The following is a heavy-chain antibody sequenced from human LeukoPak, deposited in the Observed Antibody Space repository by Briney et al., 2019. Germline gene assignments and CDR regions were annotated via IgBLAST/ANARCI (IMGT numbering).Heavy chain of an antibody. J-gene: IGHJ6*02. V-gene: IGHV4-59*01. Sequence: SETLSLTCTVSGGSISSYYWSWIRQPPGKGLEWIGYIYYSGSTNYNPSLKSRVTISVDTSKNQFSLKLSSVPAADTAVYYCARDRNSGYDLYYYYGMDVWGRGTTVTVSS. CDR2: IYYSGST. CDR1: GGSISSYY. D-gene: IGHD5-12*01. CDR3: ARDRNSGYDLYYYYGMDV.